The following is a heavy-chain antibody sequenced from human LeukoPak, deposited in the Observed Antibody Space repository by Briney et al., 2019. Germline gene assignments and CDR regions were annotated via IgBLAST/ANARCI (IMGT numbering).Heavy chain of an antibody. CDR1: GGSISSYY. D-gene: IGHD4-17*01. CDR3: AREDYGKWFDP. CDR2: IYYSGST. Sequence: NPSETLSLTCTVSGGSISSYYWSWVRQPPGKGLEWIGSIYYSGSTYYNPSLKSRVTISVDTSKNQFSLKLSSVTAADTAVYYCAREDYGKWFDPWGQGTLVTVSS. J-gene: IGHJ5*02. V-gene: IGHV4-39*02.